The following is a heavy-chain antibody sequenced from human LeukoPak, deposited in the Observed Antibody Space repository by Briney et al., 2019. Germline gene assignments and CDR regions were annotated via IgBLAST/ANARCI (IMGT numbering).Heavy chain of an antibody. Sequence: ASVKVSCKASGGTFSSYAISWVRQAPGQGLEWMGRIIPILGIANYAQKFQGRVTITADKSTSTAYMELSSLRSEDTAVYYCAKRELERHPDYWGQGTLVTVSS. V-gene: IGHV1-69*04. CDR2: IIPILGIA. CDR1: GGTFSSYA. D-gene: IGHD1-1*01. CDR3: AKRELERHPDY. J-gene: IGHJ4*02.